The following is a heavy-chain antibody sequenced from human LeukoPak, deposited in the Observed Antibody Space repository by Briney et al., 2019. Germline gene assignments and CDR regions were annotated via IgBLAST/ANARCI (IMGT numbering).Heavy chain of an antibody. J-gene: IGHJ4*02. D-gene: IGHD6-13*01. CDR3: AKDLLPKLVLSLFDY. Sequence: GGSLRLSCAASGFTFSSYAMSWVRQAPGKGLEWVSAISGSGGSTYYADSVKGRFTISRDNTKNTLYLQMNSLRAEDTAVYYCAKDLLPKLVLSLFDYWGQGTLVTVSS. V-gene: IGHV3-23*01. CDR2: ISGSGGST. CDR1: GFTFSSYA.